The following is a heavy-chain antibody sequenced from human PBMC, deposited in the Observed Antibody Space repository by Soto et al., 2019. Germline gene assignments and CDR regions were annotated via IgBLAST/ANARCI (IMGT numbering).Heavy chain of an antibody. Sequence: GGSLRLSCAASGFTFSSYAMSWVRQAPGKGLEWVSAVTADAYSTYYADSMRGRFTISRDNSINTLFMQMNSLRTEDTAVYYCAHPRGYGVFDAYDIWGQGAMVTVSS. J-gene: IGHJ3*02. CDR3: AHPRGYGVFDAYDI. D-gene: IGHD4-17*01. CDR1: GFTFSSYA. CDR2: VTADAYST. V-gene: IGHV3-23*01.